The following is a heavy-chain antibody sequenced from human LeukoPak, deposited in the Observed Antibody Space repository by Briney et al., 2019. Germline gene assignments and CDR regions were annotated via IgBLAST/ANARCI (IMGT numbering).Heavy chain of an antibody. D-gene: IGHD2-8*01. CDR2: IYYSGST. Sequence: PSETLSLTCTVSGGSISSSSYYWGWIRQPPGKGLEWIGSIYYSGSTYYNPSLKSRVTISVDTSKNQFSLKLSSVTAADTAVYYCATFPTATLGYCTNGVCQWFDPWGQGTLVTVSS. J-gene: IGHJ5*02. CDR3: ATFPTATLGYCTNGVCQWFDP. V-gene: IGHV4-39*07. CDR1: GGSISSSSYY.